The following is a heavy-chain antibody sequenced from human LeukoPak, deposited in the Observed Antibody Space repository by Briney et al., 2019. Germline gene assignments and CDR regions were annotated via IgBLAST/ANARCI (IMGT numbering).Heavy chain of an antibody. CDR1: GFSFSSYS. CDR2: ISSSSNYI. V-gene: IGHV3-21*01. CDR3: AELGITMIGGV. J-gene: IGHJ6*04. Sequence: GGSLRLSCAASGFSFSSYSMKWARQAPGKGLEWVSSISSSSNYIYYADSVKGRFTISRDNAKNSLYLQMNSLRAEDTAVYYCAELGITMIGGVWGKGTTVTISS. D-gene: IGHD3-10*02.